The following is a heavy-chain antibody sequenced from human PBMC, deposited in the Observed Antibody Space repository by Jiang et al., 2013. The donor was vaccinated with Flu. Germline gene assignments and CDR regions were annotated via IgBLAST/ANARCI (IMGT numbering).Heavy chain of an antibody. V-gene: IGHV3-30*07. CDR3: ARDYYYGSGSYPDY. Sequence: ISRDNSKNTLYLQMNSLRAEDTAVYYCARDYYYGSGSYPDYWGQGTLVTVSS. D-gene: IGHD3-10*01. J-gene: IGHJ4*02.